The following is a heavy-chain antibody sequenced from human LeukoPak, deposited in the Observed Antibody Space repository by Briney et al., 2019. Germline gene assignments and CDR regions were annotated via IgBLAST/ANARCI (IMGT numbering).Heavy chain of an antibody. CDR3: VKRDGYKYDY. J-gene: IGHJ4*02. D-gene: IGHD5-24*01. CDR1: GFTFSSYT. CDR2: ISGSGDIT. Sequence: PGGSLRLSCSASGFTFSSYTMRWVRQAPGKGLEYVSAISGSGDITKYADSVKGRFTISRDNSKNTLHLQMSSLRAEDTAVYYCVKRDGYKYDYWGQGTLVTVSS. V-gene: IGHV3-64D*06.